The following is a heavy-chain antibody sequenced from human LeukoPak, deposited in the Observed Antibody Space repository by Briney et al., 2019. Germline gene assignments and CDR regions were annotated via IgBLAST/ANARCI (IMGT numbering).Heavy chain of an antibody. CDR3: ARNWNYMMGWFDP. J-gene: IGHJ5*02. CDR1: GGSISSSSYY. D-gene: IGHD1-7*01. V-gene: IGHV4-39*07. CDR2: IYYSGST. Sequence: SETLSLTCTVSGGSISSSSYYWGWIRQPPGKGLEWIGSIYYSGSTYYNPSLKSRVTISVDTSKNQFSLKLSSVTAADTAVYYCARNWNYMMGWFDPWGQGTVVTVSS.